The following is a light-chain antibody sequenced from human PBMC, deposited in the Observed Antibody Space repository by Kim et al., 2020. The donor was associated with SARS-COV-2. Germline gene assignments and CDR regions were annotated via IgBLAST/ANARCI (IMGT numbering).Light chain of an antibody. V-gene: IGKV3-11*01. CDR2: DTS. J-gene: IGKJ1*01. Sequence: EIVLTQSPGTLSLSPGERAALSCRASESVKTYLAWYQQRPGQAPRLLIYDTSNRATGIPARFSGSGSVTDFTLTISSLEPEDFAVYYCQQRSNWPWTFGQGTKVDIK. CDR1: ESVKTY. CDR3: QQRSNWPWT.